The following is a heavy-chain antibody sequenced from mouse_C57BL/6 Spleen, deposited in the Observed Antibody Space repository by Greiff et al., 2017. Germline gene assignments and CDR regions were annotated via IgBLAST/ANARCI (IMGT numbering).Heavy chain of an antibody. CDR1: GFTFSDAW. CDR2: IRNKANNHAT. V-gene: IGHV6-6*01. Sequence: EVQLQQSGGGLVQPGGSMKLSCAASGFTFSDAWMDWVRQSPEKGLEWVAEIRNKANNHATYYAESVKGRFTITRDDSKSSVYLQMTSLRADDTGIYYCTRRDCGFAGGSQGTVVTVSA. J-gene: IGHJ3*01. CDR3: TRRDCGFAG. D-gene: IGHD2-4*01.